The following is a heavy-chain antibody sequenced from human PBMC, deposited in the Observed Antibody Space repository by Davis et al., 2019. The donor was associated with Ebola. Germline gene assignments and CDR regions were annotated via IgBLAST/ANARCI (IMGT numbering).Heavy chain of an antibody. D-gene: IGHD3-16*01. Sequence: PSETLSLTCTVAGGSISTYSWSWNRQLPGKGLEWIGHIFYSGSAKYNPSLQSRVTMSVDTSKNQFSLNLRSVTAADTAVYYCVRFGRGAYWGQGTLVTVSS. J-gene: IGHJ4*02. CDR1: GGSISTYS. CDR3: VRFGRGAY. V-gene: IGHV4-59*13. CDR2: IFYSGSA.